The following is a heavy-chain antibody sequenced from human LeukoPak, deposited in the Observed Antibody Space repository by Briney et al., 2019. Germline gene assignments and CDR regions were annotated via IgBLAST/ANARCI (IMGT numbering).Heavy chain of an antibody. D-gene: IGHD6-19*01. CDR3: AKGGRSGWYADY. CDR2: ITDSGIYT. V-gene: IGHV3-23*01. J-gene: IGHJ4*02. Sequence: GGSLRLSCAASEFTFSSYAMTWVRQAQGKGLEWVSGITDSGIYTYYADSVKGRFTISRDNSKKTLYLQMNSLRVDDTAVYYCAKGGRSGWYADYWGQGTLVTVSS. CDR1: EFTFSSYA.